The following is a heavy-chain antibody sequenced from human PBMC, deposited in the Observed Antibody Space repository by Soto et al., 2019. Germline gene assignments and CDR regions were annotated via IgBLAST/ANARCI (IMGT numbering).Heavy chain of an antibody. CDR3: GRQPGHCGSTTCFGYYSVDV. J-gene: IGHJ6*02. D-gene: IGHD2-2*01. CDR1: GDSINSYY. V-gene: IGHV4-59*08. CDR2: TYYSGST. Sequence: PSETLSLTCTVSGDSINSYYWSWIRQPPGKGLEWIGYTYYSGSTNYNPSLKSRVTISVDTSKNQFSLKLSSVTAADTAVYYCGRQPGHCGSTTCFGYYSVDVWGQGTTVTVSS.